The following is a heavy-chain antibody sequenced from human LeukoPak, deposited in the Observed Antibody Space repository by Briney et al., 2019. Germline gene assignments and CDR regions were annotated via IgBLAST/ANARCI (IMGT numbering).Heavy chain of an antibody. Sequence: SETLSLTCTVSGDSLNDHYLSWIRPPPPGGVEWIGYIYIIVSTNYNPSLKSRITISIDTSKSQFSLTLTSVTAADTGVYYCARQRCSGGSCYRVDQLYYMDVWGKGTTVTVSS. CDR2: IYIIVST. CDR3: ARQRCSGGSCYRVDQLYYMDV. J-gene: IGHJ6*03. V-gene: IGHV4-4*09. D-gene: IGHD2-15*01. CDR1: GDSLNDHY.